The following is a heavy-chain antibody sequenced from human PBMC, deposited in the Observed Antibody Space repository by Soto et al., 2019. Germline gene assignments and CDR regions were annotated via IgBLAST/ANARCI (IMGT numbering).Heavy chain of an antibody. CDR2: IYFTGST. J-gene: IGHJ5*02. Sequence: LSLTCTVSGGAVRSETYYWSWIRQPPGKGLEWIGNIYFTGSTNYNPSLKSRATMSLGTSRNQFSLMLRSVTAADTAVAYCTRGPPRVQWLDPCGLGTLVTVTS. CDR1: GGAVRSETYY. CDR3: TRGPPRVQWLDP. V-gene: IGHV4-61*01.